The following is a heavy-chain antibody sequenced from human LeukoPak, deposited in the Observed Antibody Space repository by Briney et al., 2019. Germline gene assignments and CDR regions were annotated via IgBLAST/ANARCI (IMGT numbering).Heavy chain of an antibody. Sequence: PGGSLRLSCAASGFTFSSYEMNWVRQAPGKGLEWVAVISYDGSNKYYADSVKGRFTISRDNSKNTLYLQMNSLRAEDTAVYYCAKDWSSGYYPEYFQHWGQGTLVTVSS. CDR2: ISYDGSNK. J-gene: IGHJ1*01. D-gene: IGHD3-22*01. V-gene: IGHV3-30*04. CDR1: GFTFSSYE. CDR3: AKDWSSGYYPEYFQH.